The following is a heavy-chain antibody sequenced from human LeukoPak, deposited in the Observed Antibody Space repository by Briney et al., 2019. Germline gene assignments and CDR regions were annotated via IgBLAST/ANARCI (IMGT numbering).Heavy chain of an antibody. CDR2: IYTSGST. Sequence: PSETLSLTCTVSGGSISSYYWSWIRQPAGMGLEWIGRIYTSGSTNYNPSLKSRVTMSVDTSKNQFSLKLSSVTAADTAVYYCARDPSSGYYFDRAAFDIWGQGTMVTVSS. V-gene: IGHV4-4*07. CDR1: GGSISSYY. CDR3: ARDPSSGYYFDRAAFDI. D-gene: IGHD3-22*01. J-gene: IGHJ3*02.